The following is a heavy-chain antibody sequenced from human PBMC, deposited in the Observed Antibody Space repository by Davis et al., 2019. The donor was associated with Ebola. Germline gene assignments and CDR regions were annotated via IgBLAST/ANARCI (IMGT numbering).Heavy chain of an antibody. CDR3: ARDRDSSGFHAFDI. V-gene: IGHV3-21*04. D-gene: IGHD3-22*01. J-gene: IGHJ3*02. CDR2: ISSSGIYT. Sequence: GESLKISCAASGFTFSSYAMNWVRQAPGKGLEWVASISSSGIYTYYTDAVQGRFTVSRDNSKNTLYLQMNSLRAEDTAVYYCARDRDSSGFHAFDIWGQGTMVTVSS. CDR1: GFTFSSYA.